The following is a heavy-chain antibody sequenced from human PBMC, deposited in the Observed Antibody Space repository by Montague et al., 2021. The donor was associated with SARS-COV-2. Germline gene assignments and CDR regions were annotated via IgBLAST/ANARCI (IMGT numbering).Heavy chain of an antibody. CDR2: ISNGGRT. CDR1: GGSFDSNNFF. D-gene: IGHD3-9*01. Sequence: SETLSLTCSVSGGSFDSNNFFWGWIRQPPGKRLEWIGVISNGGRTFDNPSLKSRVTISVHTSRNQLSLNVKSVTAADTAVYYCARHRRYDVVTYCPDFWDQGILVTVSS. CDR3: ARHRRYDVVTYCPDF. V-gene: IGHV4-39*01. J-gene: IGHJ4*02.